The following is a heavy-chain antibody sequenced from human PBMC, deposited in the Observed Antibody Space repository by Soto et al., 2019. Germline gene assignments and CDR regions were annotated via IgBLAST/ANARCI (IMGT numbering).Heavy chain of an antibody. V-gene: IGHV4-59*01. Sequence: SETLSLTCTVSGGSISSYYWSWIRQPPGKGLEWIGYIYYSGSTNYNPSLKSRVTISVDTSKNQFSLKLSSVTAADTAVYYCARERTGYCSGGSCYGFDPWGQGTLVTVSS. D-gene: IGHD2-15*01. CDR3: ARERTGYCSGGSCYGFDP. CDR2: IYYSGST. CDR1: GGSISSYY. J-gene: IGHJ5*02.